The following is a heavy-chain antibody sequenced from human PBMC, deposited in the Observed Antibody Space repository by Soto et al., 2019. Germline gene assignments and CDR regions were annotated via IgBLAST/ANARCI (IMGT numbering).Heavy chain of an antibody. CDR1: GLTFSDYW. D-gene: IGHD5-12*01. V-gene: IGHV3-7*01. CDR2: IKQDGSEK. J-gene: IGHJ4*02. Sequence: GGSLRLSCVLSGLTFSDYWMSWVRQAPGKGLEWVANIKQDGSEKYYVDSVKGRFTISRDNAKNSLFLQMNSLRAEDTAVYYCARDHLSLLATISGDWGQGTLVTVSS. CDR3: ARDHLSLLATISGD.